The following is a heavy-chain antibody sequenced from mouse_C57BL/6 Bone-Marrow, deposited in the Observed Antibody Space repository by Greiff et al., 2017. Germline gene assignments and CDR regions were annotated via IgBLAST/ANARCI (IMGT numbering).Heavy chain of an antibody. Sequence: EVMLVESGGGLVKPGGSLKLSCAASGFTFSDYGMHWVRQAPEKGLEWVAYISSGSSTIYYADTVKGRFTISRDNAKNTLFLRMTSLRSEDTAMYYCARQDYSNPFAYWGQGTLVTVSA. J-gene: IGHJ3*01. D-gene: IGHD2-5*01. CDR2: ISSGSSTI. CDR3: ARQDYSNPFAY. CDR1: GFTFSDYG. V-gene: IGHV5-17*01.